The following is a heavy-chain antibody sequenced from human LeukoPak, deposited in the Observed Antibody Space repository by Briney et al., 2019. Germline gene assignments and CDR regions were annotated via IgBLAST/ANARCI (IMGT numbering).Heavy chain of an antibody. Sequence: SETLSLTCTVSGYSISSGYYWGWIRQPPGKGLEWIGSIYHSGSTYYNPSLKSRVTISVDTSKNQFSLKLSSVTAADTAVYYCARDLEGYYGSGSYWFDPWGQGTLVTVSS. CDR2: IYHSGST. CDR3: ARDLEGYYGSGSYWFDP. CDR1: GYSISSGYY. D-gene: IGHD3-10*01. J-gene: IGHJ5*02. V-gene: IGHV4-38-2*02.